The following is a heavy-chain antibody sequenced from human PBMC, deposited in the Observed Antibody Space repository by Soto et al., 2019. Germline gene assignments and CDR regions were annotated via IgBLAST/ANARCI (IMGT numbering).Heavy chain of an antibody. CDR1: GFTFNYYW. V-gene: IGHV3-7*03. Sequence: GSLRLSCAASGFTFNYYWMTWVRQAPGKGLEWVANVKPDGSATFYADSLKGRFTISRDNAKNSVSLQMDSLRADDTAVYYCARDRERVTVNGGIALGAMEVWGHGTTVTVSS. CDR3: ARDRERVTVNGGIALGAMEV. D-gene: IGHD3-22*01. J-gene: IGHJ6*02. CDR2: VKPDGSAT.